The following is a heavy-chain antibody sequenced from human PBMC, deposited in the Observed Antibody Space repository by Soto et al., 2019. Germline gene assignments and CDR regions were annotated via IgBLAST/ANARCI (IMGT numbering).Heavy chain of an antibody. CDR3: AKVLEMATIDYYDYGMDV. CDR1: GFTFSSYA. J-gene: IGHJ6*02. V-gene: IGHV3-23*01. CDR2: ISGSGGNT. D-gene: IGHD5-12*01. Sequence: GGSLRLSCAASGFTFSSYAMSWVRQAPGKGLEWVSAISGSGGNTYYADSVKGRFTISRDNSKNTLYLQMNSLGAEDTAVYYCAKVLEMATIDYYDYGMDVWGQGTTVTVSS.